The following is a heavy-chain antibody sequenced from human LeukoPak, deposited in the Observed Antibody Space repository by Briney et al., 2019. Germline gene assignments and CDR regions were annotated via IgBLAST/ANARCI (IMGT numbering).Heavy chain of an antibody. V-gene: IGHV1-18*01. CDR2: ISAYNGNT. D-gene: IGHD2-2*01. CDR3: AREGRTTLIVPAAISWFDP. Sequence: ASVKVSCKASGYTFTSYGISWVRQAPGQGLEWMGWISAYNGNTNYAQKFQGRVTITADKSTSTAYMELSSLRSEDTAVYYCAREGRTTLIVPAAISWFDPWGQGTLVTVSS. J-gene: IGHJ5*02. CDR1: GYTFTSYG.